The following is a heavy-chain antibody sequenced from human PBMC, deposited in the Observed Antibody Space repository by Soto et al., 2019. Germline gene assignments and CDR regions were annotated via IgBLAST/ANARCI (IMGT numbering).Heavy chain of an antibody. CDR2: IYSSGGT. CDR1: SDSISGLY. V-gene: IGHV4-4*07. Sequence: PSGTLSLTCTVSSDSISGLYWTWIRQPAGKGLEWIGRIYSSGGTYYNPSLTSRVIMSVDTSKNQFSLRLTSVTAEDTAVYYCAREGGVWGTSRRTNPYYYDFWGRGTLVTVSS. CDR3: AREGGVWGTSRRTNPYYYDF. D-gene: IGHD3-16*01. J-gene: IGHJ4*02.